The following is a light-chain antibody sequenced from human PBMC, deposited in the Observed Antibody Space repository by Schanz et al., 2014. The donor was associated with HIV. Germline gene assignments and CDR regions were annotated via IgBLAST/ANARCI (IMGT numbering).Light chain of an antibody. CDR3: QQYGSSPLT. J-gene: IGKJ4*01. CDR1: QRLSSSY. V-gene: IGKV3-20*01. Sequence: EIVLTQSPGSLSLSPGGRATLSCGASQRLSSSYLAWYQQKRDQPPRLVIYATSTRAAGIPDRFSGSGSGTDFTLIISRLEPEDFAVYYCQQYGSSPLTFGGGTKVDIK. CDR2: ATS.